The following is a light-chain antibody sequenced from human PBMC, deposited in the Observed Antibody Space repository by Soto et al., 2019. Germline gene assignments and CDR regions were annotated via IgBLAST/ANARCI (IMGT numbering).Light chain of an antibody. V-gene: IGKV3D-15*01. Sequence: EVVLTQSPGTLSLSPGERATLSCRASQSVSNNYLAWYQQKPGQAPRLLIYGASNRATGIPDRFSGSGSGTEFTLTISSLQSEDFAVYFCQQYNKWPITFGQGTRLEI. CDR3: QQYNKWPIT. CDR1: QSVSNN. CDR2: GAS. J-gene: IGKJ5*01.